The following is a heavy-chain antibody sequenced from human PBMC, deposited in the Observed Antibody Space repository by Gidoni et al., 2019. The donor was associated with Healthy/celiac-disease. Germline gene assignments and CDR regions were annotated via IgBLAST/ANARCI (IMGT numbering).Heavy chain of an antibody. CDR3: ARGDYYGSGSSEGGYYYGMDV. J-gene: IGHJ6*02. Sequence: QVQLVQSGAEVKKPGASERVSCKASGYTFPSYAISWGRQAPGQGLEWMGWISAYNGNTNYAQKLQGRVTMTTDTSTSTAYMELRSLRSDDTAVYYWARGDYYGSGSSEGGYYYGMDVWGQGTTVTVSS. CDR1: GYTFPSYA. CDR2: ISAYNGNT. D-gene: IGHD3-10*01. V-gene: IGHV1-18*01.